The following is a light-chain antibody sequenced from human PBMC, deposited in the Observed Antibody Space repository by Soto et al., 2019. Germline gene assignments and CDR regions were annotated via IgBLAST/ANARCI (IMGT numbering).Light chain of an antibody. V-gene: IGKV3-20*01. CDR2: GAS. CDR3: QQFRA. Sequence: EIVLTQSPGTLSLSPGERATLSCRASQSVSSHLAWYRQKPGQAPRLLIYGASSRATGIPDRFSGSGSGTDFTLTISRLEPEDFAVYYCQQFRAFGQGTKLEIK. CDR1: QSVSSH. J-gene: IGKJ2*01.